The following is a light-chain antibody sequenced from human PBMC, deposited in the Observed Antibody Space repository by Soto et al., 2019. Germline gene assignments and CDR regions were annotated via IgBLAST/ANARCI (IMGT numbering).Light chain of an antibody. V-gene: IGLV2-14*01. Sequence: QSVLTQPASVSGSPGQSITISCTGTSSDVGNYNYVSWYQEHPGKAPRLIIYQVTNRPSGVSNRFSGSKSGHTASLTISGLQAEDETDYYCSPFSTGSSYVIFGGGTKVTVL. CDR2: QVT. CDR3: SPFSTGSSYVI. CDR1: SSDVGNYNY. J-gene: IGLJ2*01.